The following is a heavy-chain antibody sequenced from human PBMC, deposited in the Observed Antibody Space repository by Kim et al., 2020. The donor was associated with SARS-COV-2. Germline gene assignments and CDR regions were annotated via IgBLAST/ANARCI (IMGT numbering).Heavy chain of an antibody. Sequence: SETLSLTCTVSGGSISSYYWSWIRQPAGKGLEWIGRIYTSGSTNYNPSLKSRVTMSVDTSKNQFSLKLSSVTAADTAVYYCARDIPIAAAENYYYYGMDVWGQGTTVTVSS. D-gene: IGHD6-13*01. CDR1: GGSISSYY. CDR2: IYTSGST. V-gene: IGHV4-4*07. J-gene: IGHJ6*02. CDR3: ARDIPIAAAENYYYYGMDV.